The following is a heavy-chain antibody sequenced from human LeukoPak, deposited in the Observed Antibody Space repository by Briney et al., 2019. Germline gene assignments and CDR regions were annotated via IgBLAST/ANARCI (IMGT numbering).Heavy chain of an antibody. Sequence: PGGSLRLSCAASGFTFSSYWMSWVRQAPGKGLEWVANIKQDGSEKYYVDSVKGRFTISRDNAKNSLYLQMNSLRAEDTAVYYCAKDDPNDYKPWIYWGQGTLVIVSS. CDR1: GFTFSSYW. D-gene: IGHD4-11*01. CDR3: AKDDPNDYKPWIY. J-gene: IGHJ4*02. V-gene: IGHV3-7*01. CDR2: IKQDGSEK.